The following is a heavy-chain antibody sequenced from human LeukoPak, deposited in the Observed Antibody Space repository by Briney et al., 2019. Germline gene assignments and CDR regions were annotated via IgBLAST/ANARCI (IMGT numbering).Heavy chain of an antibody. Sequence: PGGSLRLSCVASGFSFSTCAIHWVRQAPGKGLEWVAIIWSDGNNEKYANSVKGRFTISRDNFENTVYLQMNSLRAEDTAVYYCARDNDFNGMDVWGQGTTVTVSS. J-gene: IGHJ6*02. CDR3: ARDNDFNGMDV. CDR1: GFSFSTCA. D-gene: IGHD3-3*01. V-gene: IGHV3-33*01. CDR2: IWSDGNNE.